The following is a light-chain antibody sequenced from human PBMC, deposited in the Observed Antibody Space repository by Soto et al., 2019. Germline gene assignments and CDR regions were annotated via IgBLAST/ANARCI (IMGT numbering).Light chain of an antibody. V-gene: IGKV3-11*01. CDR3: QQRGEWPPGAT. Sequence: TQSPATLSVSPGERATLSCRASQSVGSNLAWYQQKPGQAPRPLIYDASNRATGIPARFSGSGSGTDFTLTISSLEPEDFAVYYCQQRGEWPPGATFGQGTRLEIK. CDR2: DAS. CDR1: QSVGSN. J-gene: IGKJ5*01.